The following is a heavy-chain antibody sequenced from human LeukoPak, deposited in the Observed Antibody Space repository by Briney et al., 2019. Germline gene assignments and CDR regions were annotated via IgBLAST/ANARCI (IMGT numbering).Heavy chain of an antibody. V-gene: IGHV4-30-2*01. CDR2: IYHSGST. D-gene: IGHD3-22*01. CDR3: SCYDSSGYYYGYFQH. J-gene: IGHJ1*01. Sequence: PSQTLSLTCAVSGGSISSGGYSWSWIRQPPGKGLEWIGYIYHSGSTYYNPSLKSRVTISVDRSKNQFSLKLSSVTAADTAVYYCSCYDSSGYYYGYFQHWGQGTLVTVSS. CDR1: GGSISSGGYS.